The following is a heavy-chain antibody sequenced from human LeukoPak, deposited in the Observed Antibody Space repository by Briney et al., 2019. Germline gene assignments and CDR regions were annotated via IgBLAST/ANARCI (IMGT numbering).Heavy chain of an antibody. CDR1: GGSISSSY. V-gene: IGHV4-59*01. Sequence: PSETLSLTCTVSGGSISSSYWSWIRQPPGKGLEWIGYIYYSGSTNYNPSLKSRVTISVDTSKNQFSLKLSSVTAADTAVYYCARSAYDSSGIMDYWGQGTLVTVSS. D-gene: IGHD3-22*01. J-gene: IGHJ4*02. CDR2: IYYSGST. CDR3: ARSAYDSSGIMDY.